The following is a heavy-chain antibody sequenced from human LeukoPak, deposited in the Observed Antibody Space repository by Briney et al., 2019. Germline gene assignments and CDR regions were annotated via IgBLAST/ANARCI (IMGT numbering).Heavy chain of an antibody. Sequence: ASVKVSCKASGGTFSSYAISWVRQAPGQGLEWMGGIIPIFGTANYAQKFQGRVTMTRDTSISTAYMELSRLRSDDTAVYYCASIAVAGTNFDYWGQGTLVTVSS. CDR2: IIPIFGTA. V-gene: IGHV1-69*05. CDR3: ASIAVAGTNFDY. J-gene: IGHJ4*02. CDR1: GGTFSSYA. D-gene: IGHD6-19*01.